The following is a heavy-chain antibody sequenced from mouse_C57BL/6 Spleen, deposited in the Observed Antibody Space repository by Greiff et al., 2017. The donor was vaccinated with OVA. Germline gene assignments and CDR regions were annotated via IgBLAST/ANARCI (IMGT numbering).Heavy chain of an antibody. Sequence: VQLQQSGPELVKPGASVKISCKASGYTFTDYYMNWVKQSHGKSLEWIGDINPNNGGTSYNQKFKGKATLTVDKSSSTAYMELRSLTSEDSAVYYCATTSTTVVDYWGQGTTLTVSS. CDR1: GYTFTDYY. V-gene: IGHV1-26*01. D-gene: IGHD1-1*01. J-gene: IGHJ2*01. CDR3: ATTSTTVVDY. CDR2: INPNNGGT.